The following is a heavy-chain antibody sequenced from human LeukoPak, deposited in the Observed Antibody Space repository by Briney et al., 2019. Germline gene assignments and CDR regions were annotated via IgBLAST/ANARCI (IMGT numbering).Heavy chain of an antibody. Sequence: PGGSLRLSCAASGFTFSSYGMHWVRQAPGKGLEWVAVISYDGSNKYYADSVKGRFTISRDNSKNTLYLQMNSLRAEDTAVYYCAKGLSGYDWEEFDYWGQGTLVTVSS. V-gene: IGHV3-30*18. D-gene: IGHD5-12*01. CDR3: AKGLSGYDWEEFDY. J-gene: IGHJ4*02. CDR1: GFTFSSYG. CDR2: ISYDGSNK.